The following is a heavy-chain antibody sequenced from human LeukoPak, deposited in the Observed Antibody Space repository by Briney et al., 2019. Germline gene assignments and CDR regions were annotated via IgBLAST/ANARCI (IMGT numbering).Heavy chain of an antibody. CDR2: INHSGST. CDR1: GGSFSGYY. J-gene: IGHJ4*02. CDR3: ARGTLGAAAGTGGGYFDY. D-gene: IGHD6-13*01. Sequence: TSETLSLTCAVYGGSFSGYYWSWIRQPPGKGLEWIGEINHSGSTNYNPSLKSRVTISVDTSKNQFSLKLSSVTAADTAVYYCARGTLGAAAGTGGGYFDYWGQGTLVTVSS. V-gene: IGHV4-34*01.